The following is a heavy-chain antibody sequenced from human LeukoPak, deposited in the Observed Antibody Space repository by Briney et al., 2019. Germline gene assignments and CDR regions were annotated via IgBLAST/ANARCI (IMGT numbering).Heavy chain of an antibody. D-gene: IGHD5-12*01. J-gene: IGHJ4*02. V-gene: IGHV4-38-2*01. CDR3: ARSLSRGYSGFRVSPFDY. CDR1: GYSISSGYY. Sequence: SETLSLTCAASGYSISSGYYWGWIRQPPGKGLEWIGSMFHSGSTYYNPSLKSRVTISVDKSKNHFSLKLSSVTAADTAVYYCARSLSRGYSGFRVSPFDYWGQGTLVTVSS. CDR2: MFHSGST.